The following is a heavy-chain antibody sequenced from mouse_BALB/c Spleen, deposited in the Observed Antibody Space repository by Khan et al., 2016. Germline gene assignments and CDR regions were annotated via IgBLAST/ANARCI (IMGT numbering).Heavy chain of an antibody. Sequence: VQLQQSGAELVKPGASVKLSCTASGFNIKDTYMHWVKQRPEQGLEWIGRIDPANGNTKYDPKFQGKATITADTSSNTAYLQLSSLTSEDTAVYYCAYYGSSYAMDYWGQETSVTVSS. D-gene: IGHD1-1*01. V-gene: IGHV14-3*02. CDR2: IDPANGNT. J-gene: IGHJ4*01. CDR3: AYYGSSYAMDY. CDR1: GFNIKDTY.